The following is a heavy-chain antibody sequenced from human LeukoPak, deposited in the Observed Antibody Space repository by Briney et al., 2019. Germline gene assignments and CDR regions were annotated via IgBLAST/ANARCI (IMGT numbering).Heavy chain of an antibody. Sequence: PSGTLSLTCGVSGGSIITSNWWTWVRQPPGKGLEWIGYIYYSGSTNYNPSLKSRDTISVDTSKNQFSLKLSSVTAADTAVYYCARHVGIAAAPDYWGQGTLVTVSS. V-gene: IGHV4-59*08. CDR3: ARHVGIAAAPDY. CDR2: IYYSGST. D-gene: IGHD6-13*01. CDR1: GGSIITSNW. J-gene: IGHJ4*02.